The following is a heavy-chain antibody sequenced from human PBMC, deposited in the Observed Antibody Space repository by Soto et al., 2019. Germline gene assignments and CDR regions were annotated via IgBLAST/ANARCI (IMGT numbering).Heavy chain of an antibody. V-gene: IGHV1-18*01. J-gene: IGHJ6*03. CDR3: SRIRDPHYYYMDF. Sequence: SVKVSCKTSGFTFTTYPITWVRQAPGQGLEWMGWITSYDGNPDYPQKLQGRVTMTTDTSTSTAYMELRSLRSDDTAVYYCSRIRDPHYYYMDFWGTGIMVTVFS. CDR1: GFTFTTYP. CDR2: ITSYDGNP.